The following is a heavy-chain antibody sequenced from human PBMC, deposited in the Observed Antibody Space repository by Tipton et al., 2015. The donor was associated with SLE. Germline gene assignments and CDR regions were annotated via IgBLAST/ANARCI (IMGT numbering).Heavy chain of an antibody. CDR3: ARGYSSSWSYLDY. J-gene: IGHJ4*02. D-gene: IGHD6-13*01. V-gene: IGHV4-34*01. CDR1: GGSISSYY. CDR2: INHSGST. Sequence: TLSLTCTVSGGSISSYYWSWIRQPPGKGLEWIGEINHSGSTNYNPSLKSRVTISVDTSKNQFSLKLSSVTAADTAVYYCARGYSSSWSYLDYWGQGTLVTVSS.